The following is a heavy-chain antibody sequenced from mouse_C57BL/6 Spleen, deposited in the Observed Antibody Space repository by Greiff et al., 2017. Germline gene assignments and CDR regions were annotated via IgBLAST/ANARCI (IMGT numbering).Heavy chain of an antibody. CDR1: GYTFTDYY. CDR3: ARWDSNYVPYAMDY. D-gene: IGHD2-5*01. Sequence: EVQLQQSGPELVKPGASVKISCKASGYTFTDYYMNWVKQSHGKSLEWIGDINPNNGGTSYNQKFKGKATLTVDKSSSTAYMELRSLTSEDSAVYYCARWDSNYVPYAMDYWGQGTSVTVSS. J-gene: IGHJ4*01. CDR2: INPNNGGT. V-gene: IGHV1-26*01.